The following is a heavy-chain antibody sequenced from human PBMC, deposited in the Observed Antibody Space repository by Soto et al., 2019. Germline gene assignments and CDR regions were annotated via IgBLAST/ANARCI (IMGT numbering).Heavy chain of an antibody. CDR2: IYYSVST. V-gene: IGHV4-31*03. D-gene: IGHD5-18*01. CDR1: GGSIRSGGYY. Sequence: SETLSLTCTVSGGSIRSGGYYCSWVRQSPRRGLEWIGNIYYSVSTYYNPSLKSRLTISVDTSKNQFSLSLSSVTAADTAVYYCARDRLMATAGTARHYFGLDVWGQGTTVTVSS. J-gene: IGHJ6*02. CDR3: ARDRLMATAGTARHYFGLDV.